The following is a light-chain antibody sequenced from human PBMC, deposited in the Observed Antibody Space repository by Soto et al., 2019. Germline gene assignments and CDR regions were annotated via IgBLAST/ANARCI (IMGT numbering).Light chain of an antibody. CDR2: DAS. V-gene: IGKV3-11*01. CDR3: QQRSNWPIT. Sequence: EIVLTQSPATLSLSPGERCTLSCRASQSVSSYLAWYQQKPGQAPRLLIYDASNRATGIPARFSGSGSGTDFTLTISSLEPEDFAVYYCQQRSNWPITFGQGTRLEIK. J-gene: IGKJ5*01. CDR1: QSVSSY.